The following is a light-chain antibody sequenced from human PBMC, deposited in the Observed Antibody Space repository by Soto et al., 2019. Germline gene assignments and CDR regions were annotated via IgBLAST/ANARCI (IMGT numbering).Light chain of an antibody. V-gene: IGKV3-15*01. J-gene: IGKJ1*01. CDR2: DAS. CDR3: QQYNNWPPWT. CDR1: QTVSSN. Sequence: EIVMTQSPATLSVSPGERATLSCRASQTVSSNLAWYQQKPGQAPRLLIYDASSRATGVPARFSGSGSGREFTLTISSLQSEDFAVYYCQQYNNWPPWTFGQGTKVDIK.